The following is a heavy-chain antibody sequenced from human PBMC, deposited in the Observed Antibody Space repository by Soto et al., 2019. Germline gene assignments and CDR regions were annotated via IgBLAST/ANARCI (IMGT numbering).Heavy chain of an antibody. V-gene: IGHV4-31*03. CDR1: GGSISSGGYY. CDR2: IFYSGTT. CDR3: ATSVDP. J-gene: IGHJ5*02. Sequence: QVQLQESGPGLVKPSQTLSLTCTVSGGSISSGGYYWSWIRQHPGKGLAWIGYIFYSGTTYYNPSLXSXLTISVDTSKNPSSLKLSSVTAADTAVYYCATSVDPWGQGTLVPVSS.